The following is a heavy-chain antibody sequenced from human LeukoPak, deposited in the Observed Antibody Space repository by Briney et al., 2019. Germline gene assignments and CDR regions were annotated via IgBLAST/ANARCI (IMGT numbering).Heavy chain of an antibody. V-gene: IGHV3-23*01. Sequence: HPGGSLRLSCAASGFIFSSYAMSWVRQATGKGLEWVSAISGSGDGTYYADSVKGRFTISRDSSKNTLYLQMNSLRAEDTAVYYCAKGSRIWGYYYFDFWGQGT. D-gene: IGHD3-16*01. CDR3: AKGSRIWGYYYFDF. CDR2: ISGSGDGT. J-gene: IGHJ4*02. CDR1: GFIFSSYA.